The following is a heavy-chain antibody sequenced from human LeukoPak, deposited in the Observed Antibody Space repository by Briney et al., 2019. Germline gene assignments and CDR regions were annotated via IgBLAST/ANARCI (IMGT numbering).Heavy chain of an antibody. CDR1: GGSFSGYY. V-gene: IGHV4-34*01. J-gene: IGHJ5*02. Sequence: PSETLSLTCAVYGGSFSGYYWSWIRQPPGKGLEWIGEINHSGSTNYNPSLKSRVTISVGTSKNQFSLKLSSVTAADTAVYYCARGRRIVVVITNNWFDPWGQGTLVTVSS. CDR2: INHSGST. D-gene: IGHD3-22*01. CDR3: ARGRRIVVVITNNWFDP.